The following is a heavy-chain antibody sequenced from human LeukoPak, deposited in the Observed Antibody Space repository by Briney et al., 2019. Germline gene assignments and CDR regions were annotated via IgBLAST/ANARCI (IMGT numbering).Heavy chain of an antibody. D-gene: IGHD6-13*01. CDR1: GFIFEDYV. V-gene: IGHV3-7*01. J-gene: IGHJ1*01. CDR2: IKHDESEK. Sequence: GGSLRLSCAASGFIFEDYVMSWVRQAPGKGLEWVAHIKHDESEKYYVDSVKGRFTISRDNAKNSLYLHMNSLRAEDTAVYYCARDKIAAATTGSSFHHWGQGTLVTVSS. CDR3: ARDKIAAATTGSSFHH.